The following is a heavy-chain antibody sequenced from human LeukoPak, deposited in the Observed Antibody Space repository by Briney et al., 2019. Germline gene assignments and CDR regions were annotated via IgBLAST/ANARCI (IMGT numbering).Heavy chain of an antibody. CDR2: ISGSGGST. CDR3: AKDPGPYYYYDSSGYYMVDY. Sequence: PGGSLRLSCAASGFTFSSYAMSWVRQAPGKGLEWVSAISGSGGSTYYADSVKGRFTISRDNSKNTLYLQMNSLRAEDTAVYYCAKDPGPYYYYDSSGYYMVDYWGQGPLVTVSS. CDR1: GFTFSSYA. V-gene: IGHV3-23*01. J-gene: IGHJ4*02. D-gene: IGHD3-22*01.